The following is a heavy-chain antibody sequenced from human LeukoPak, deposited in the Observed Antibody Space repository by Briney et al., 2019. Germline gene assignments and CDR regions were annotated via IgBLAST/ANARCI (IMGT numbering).Heavy chain of an antibody. CDR2: ISGSGGKT. D-gene: IGHD2-21*02. CDR3: AKDPIVFNSGDYYLGAFNI. CDR1: GFTFSSLA. V-gene: IGHV3-23*01. Sequence: GGSLRLSCAASGFTFSSLALNWVRQAPGKGPEWVSAISGSGGKTWYADSVKGRFTISRDDSKNTLYLQMNSLRAEDTAVYYCAKDPIVFNSGDYYLGAFNIWGQGTMVTVSS. J-gene: IGHJ3*02.